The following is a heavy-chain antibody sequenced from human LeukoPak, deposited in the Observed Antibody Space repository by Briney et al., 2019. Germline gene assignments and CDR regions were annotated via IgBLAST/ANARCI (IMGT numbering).Heavy chain of an antibody. Sequence: ASVKVSCKASGYTFISFFIHWVRPAPGQGLEWMGIINPSSGSTGYAQKFQGRVTVTRDTSTSTVYMELSSLRSDDTAIYYCARRFCSGTRCYSNWFDPWGQGTLVTVSS. CDR3: ARRFCSGTRCYSNWFDP. CDR1: GYTFISFF. V-gene: IGHV1-46*01. J-gene: IGHJ5*02. CDR2: INPSSGST. D-gene: IGHD2-15*01.